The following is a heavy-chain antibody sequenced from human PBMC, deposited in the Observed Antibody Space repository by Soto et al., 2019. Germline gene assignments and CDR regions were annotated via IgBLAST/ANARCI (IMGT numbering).Heavy chain of an antibody. V-gene: IGHV3-23*01. CDR2: ISGSGGST. CDR1: GFTFSSYA. Sequence: EVQLLESGGGLVQPGGSLRLSCAASGFTFSSYAMSWVRQAPGKGLEWVSAISGSGGSTYYADSVKGRFTISRDNSKNTLYLQMNSLRAEDTAVYYCAKVWYSSGSEPRYYYYYGMDVWGQGTTVTVSS. D-gene: IGHD1-26*01. J-gene: IGHJ6*02. CDR3: AKVWYSSGSEPRYYYYYGMDV.